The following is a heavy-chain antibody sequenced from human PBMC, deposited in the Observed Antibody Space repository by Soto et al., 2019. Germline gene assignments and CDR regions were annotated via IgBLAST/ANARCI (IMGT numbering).Heavy chain of an antibody. Sequence: ASVKVSCKASGYTFTSYGISWVRQAPGQGLEWMGWISAYNGNTNYAQKLQGRVTMTTDTSTSTAYMELRSLRSDDTAVYYCASPYSSGWYAYYYYGMDVWGQGTTVTVSS. CDR2: ISAYNGNT. D-gene: IGHD6-19*01. V-gene: IGHV1-18*01. CDR1: GYTFTSYG. J-gene: IGHJ6*02. CDR3: ASPYSSGWYAYYYYGMDV.